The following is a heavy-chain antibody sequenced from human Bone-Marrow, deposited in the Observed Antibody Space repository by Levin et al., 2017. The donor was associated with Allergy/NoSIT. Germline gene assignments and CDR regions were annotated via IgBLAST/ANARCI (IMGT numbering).Heavy chain of an antibody. CDR3: ARDTSSLGGPEYFDL. CDR2: ISAGSSYI. J-gene: IGHJ2*01. D-gene: IGHD1-14*01. Sequence: GGSLRLSCAASGFIFNSYSMNWVRQAPGKGLEKVSSISAGSSYIYYADSVKGRFSISRDNGKNSLFLQMESLRVEDTAVYFCARDTSSLGGPEYFDLWGRGTLVNVSS. V-gene: IGHV3-21*01. CDR1: GFIFNSYS.